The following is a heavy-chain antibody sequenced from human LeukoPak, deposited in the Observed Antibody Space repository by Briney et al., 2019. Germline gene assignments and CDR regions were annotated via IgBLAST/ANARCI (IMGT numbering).Heavy chain of an antibody. Sequence: GGSLRLSCAASGFTFSSYWMHWVRQAPGKGLVWVSRINSDGSSTSYADSVKGRFTISRDNARNTLYLQMNSLRAEDTAVYYCAREGIAVAGPLDYWGQGTLVTVSS. CDR2: INSDGSST. J-gene: IGHJ4*02. CDR3: AREGIAVAGPLDY. V-gene: IGHV3-74*01. CDR1: GFTFSSYW. D-gene: IGHD6-19*01.